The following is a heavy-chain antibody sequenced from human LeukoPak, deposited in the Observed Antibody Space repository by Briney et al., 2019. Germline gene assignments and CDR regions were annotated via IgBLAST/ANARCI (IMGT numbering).Heavy chain of an antibody. J-gene: IGHJ6*03. CDR1: GGSISSYY. Sequence: SETLSLTCTVSGGSISSYYWSWIRQPAGKGLEWIGRIYTSGNTNYNPSLKSRVTMSVDTSKNQFSLKLSSVTAADTAVYYCARQGVRYDPNGYYYYMDVWGKGTTVTVSS. V-gene: IGHV4-4*07. D-gene: IGHD2-8*01. CDR3: ARQGVRYDPNGYYYYMDV. CDR2: IYTSGNT.